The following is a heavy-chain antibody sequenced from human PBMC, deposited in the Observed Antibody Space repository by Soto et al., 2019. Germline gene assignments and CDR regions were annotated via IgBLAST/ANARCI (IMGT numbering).Heavy chain of an antibody. Sequence: GGSLRLSCAASGFTFSSYAMHWVRQAPGKGLEWVAVISYDGSNKYYADSVKGRFTISRDNSKNTLYLQMNSLRAEDTAVYYCARDRGHSIWGQGTMVNVSS. J-gene: IGHJ3*02. CDR1: GFTFSSYA. CDR3: ARDRGHSI. CDR2: ISYDGSNK. D-gene: IGHD3-10*01. V-gene: IGHV3-30-3*01.